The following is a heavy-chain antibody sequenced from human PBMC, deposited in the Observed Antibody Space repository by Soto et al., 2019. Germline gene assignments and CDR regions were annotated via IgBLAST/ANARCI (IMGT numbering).Heavy chain of an antibody. CDR1: DYTFTSYG. Sequence: QAQLVQSGAEVKKPGASVEVSCKASDYTFTSYGISWVRQAPGQGLEWMGWISAYNRNTNYAQKLQDRVTMTTDTSTNTAYMDLRSLRSDDTAMYYCARAARPYGDFDYWGQGTLVTVSS. D-gene: IGHD4-17*01. CDR2: ISAYNRNT. V-gene: IGHV1-18*04. CDR3: ARAARPYGDFDY. J-gene: IGHJ4*02.